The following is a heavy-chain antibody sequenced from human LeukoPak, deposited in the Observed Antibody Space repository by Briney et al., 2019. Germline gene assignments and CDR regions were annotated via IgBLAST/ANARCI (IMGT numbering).Heavy chain of an antibody. CDR1: GVSISSYY. CDR3: ARHRDTGYYYYMDV. D-gene: IGHD1-1*01. CDR2: IYYSGST. J-gene: IGHJ6*03. V-gene: IGHV4-59*08. Sequence: SETLSLTCTVSGVSISSYYWNWIRQPPGKGLEWIGYIYYSGSTNYNPSLKSRVTISVDTSKNQFSLKLSSVTAADTAVYLCARHRDTGYYYYMDVWGTGTTVTVSS.